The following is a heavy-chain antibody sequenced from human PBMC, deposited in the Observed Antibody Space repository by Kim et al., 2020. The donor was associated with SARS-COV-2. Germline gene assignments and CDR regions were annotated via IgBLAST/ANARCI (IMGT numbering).Heavy chain of an antibody. V-gene: IGHV3-21*01. Sequence: GGSLRLSCAASGFTFSSYSMNWVRQAPGKGLEWVSSISSSSSYIYYADSVKGRFTISRDNAKNSLYLQMNSLRAEDTAVYYCARERIAPWNYYYYGMDVWGQGTTVTVSS. CDR3: ARERIAPWNYYYYGMDV. CDR1: GFTFSSYS. D-gene: IGHD1-1*01. CDR2: ISSSSSYI. J-gene: IGHJ6*02.